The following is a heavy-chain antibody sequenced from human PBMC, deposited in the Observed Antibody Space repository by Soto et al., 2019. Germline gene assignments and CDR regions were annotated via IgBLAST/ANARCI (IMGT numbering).Heavy chain of an antibody. V-gene: IGHV1-46*02. Sequence: ASVKVSCKASGYSFNSYYMHWVRQAPGQGPEWMGVINPSGASTSYAQKFQGRVTMTRDTSTSTVYMELSSLRSEDTALYYCACYYNAYQRKHVFYIWGQGTLVTVSS. CDR1: GYSFNSYY. J-gene: IGHJ3*02. CDR3: ACYYNAYQRKHVFYI. D-gene: IGHD3-10*01. CDR2: INPSGAST.